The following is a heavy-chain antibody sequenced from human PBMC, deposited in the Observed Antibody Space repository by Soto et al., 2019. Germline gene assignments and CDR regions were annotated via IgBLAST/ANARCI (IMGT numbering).Heavy chain of an antibody. CDR1: GGSINSGGYY. CDR2: IYYSGST. J-gene: IGHJ4*02. Sequence: QLQLRESGPGLVKPSQTLSLTCTVSGGSINSGGYYWNWIRQHPGKGLEWIGYIYYSGSTYYNPYPTSRVIMSAAASENHVPRKLSAVTAADTAVYFCARVYRQAGYSSSGVFDSWGQGTLVNVSS. CDR3: ARVYRQAGYSSSGVFDS. D-gene: IGHD6-13*01. V-gene: IGHV4-31*03.